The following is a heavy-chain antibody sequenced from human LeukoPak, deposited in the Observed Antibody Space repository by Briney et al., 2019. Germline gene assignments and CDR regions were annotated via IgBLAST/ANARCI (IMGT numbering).Heavy chain of an antibody. CDR1: GYTFTSYD. J-gene: IGHJ3*02. D-gene: IGHD5-18*01. V-gene: IGHV1-8*01. CDR3: ARELIQRDAFDI. Sequence: ASVKVSCKASGYTFTSYDINWVRQATGQGLEWMGWMNPNSGNTGYAQKFQGRVTMTRNTSISTAYMELSGLRSEDTAVYYCARELIQRDAFDIWGQGTMVTVSS. CDR2: MNPNSGNT.